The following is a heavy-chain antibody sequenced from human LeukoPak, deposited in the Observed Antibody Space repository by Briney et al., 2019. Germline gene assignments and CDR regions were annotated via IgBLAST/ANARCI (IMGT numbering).Heavy chain of an antibody. D-gene: IGHD4-23*01. J-gene: IGHJ4*02. CDR3: ATGRYGGNSFDY. Sequence: GVSLTLSCAASGFTFSRYAMSWLRQAPGKALEWVSVISDSAGRTDYADSVKGRFTISRDISKNTLYLQMSSLRAEDTAVYYCATGRYGGNSFDYWGQGTLVTVSS. CDR1: GFTFSRYA. CDR2: ISDSAGRT. V-gene: IGHV3-23*01.